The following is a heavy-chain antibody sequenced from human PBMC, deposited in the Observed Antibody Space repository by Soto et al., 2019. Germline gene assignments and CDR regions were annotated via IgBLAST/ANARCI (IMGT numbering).Heavy chain of an antibody. D-gene: IGHD2-21*01. V-gene: IGHV3-23*01. CDR1: GFRFETYA. CDR3: AQEASVMDRLRTATAPQY. J-gene: IGHJ4*02. Sequence: GGSLGLSCVGSGFRFETYAMGWVRQAPGKGLDWVSGISGDGGSTFYADSVKGRFTISRDNFKDTLYLYMNNLRDEDTATYFCAQEASVMDRLRTATAPQYWGRGTLVTVSS. CDR2: ISGDGGST.